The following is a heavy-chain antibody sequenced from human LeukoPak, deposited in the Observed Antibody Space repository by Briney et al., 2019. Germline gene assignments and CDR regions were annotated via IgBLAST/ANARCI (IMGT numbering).Heavy chain of an antibody. CDR2: IIPIFGTA. CDR3: ARDSPVANTYYYYYYMDV. Sequence: GASVKVSCKASGGTFSSYAISWVRQAPGQGLEWMGGIIPIFGTANYAQKFQGRVTITADKSTSTAYMELSSLGSEDTAVYYCARDSPVANTYYYYYYMDVWGKGTTVTVSS. D-gene: IGHD5-12*01. J-gene: IGHJ6*03. CDR1: GGTFSSYA. V-gene: IGHV1-69*06.